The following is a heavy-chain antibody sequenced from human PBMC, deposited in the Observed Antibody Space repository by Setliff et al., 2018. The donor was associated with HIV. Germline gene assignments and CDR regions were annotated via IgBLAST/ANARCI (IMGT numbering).Heavy chain of an antibody. Sequence: PSETLSLTCTVSGGSISSRGYYWGWIRQPPGKELEWIGSIYYSGSTYYNPSLKGRVTISADTSRNQFSLKLTSVTAADTAIYYCGRLSDTAMASFDSWGQGTLVTVSS. CDR1: GGSISSRGYY. V-gene: IGHV4-39*01. CDR2: IYYSGST. CDR3: GRLSDTAMASFDS. D-gene: IGHD5-18*01. J-gene: IGHJ4*02.